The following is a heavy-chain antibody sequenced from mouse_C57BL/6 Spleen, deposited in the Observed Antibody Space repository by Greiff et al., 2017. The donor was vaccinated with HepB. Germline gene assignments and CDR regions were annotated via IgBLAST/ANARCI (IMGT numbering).Heavy chain of an antibody. CDR3: ARDGGVHGYYAMDY. Sequence: EVKLMESEGGLVQPGSSMKLSCTASGFTFSDYYMAWVRQVPEKGLEWVANINYDGSSTYYLDSLKSRFIISRDNAKNILYLQMSSLKSEDTATYYCARDGGVHGYYAMDYWGQGTSVTVSS. CDR2: INYDGSST. CDR1: GFTFSDYY. J-gene: IGHJ4*01. V-gene: IGHV5-16*01.